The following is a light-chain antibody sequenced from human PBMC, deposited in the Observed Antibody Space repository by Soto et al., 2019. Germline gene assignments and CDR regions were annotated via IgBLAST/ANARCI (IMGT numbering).Light chain of an antibody. V-gene: IGKV3-20*01. CDR1: QSVTSNS. CDR2: AAS. CDR3: LQYGSSSYT. Sequence: EIVLTQSPSTLSLSPGEGATLSCRASQSVTSNSLAWYQQKPGQAPRLLIYAASSGATGIPDRFSGSGSGTDFTLTISRLEPGDFVVYYCLQYGSSSYTFGQGTKLEIK. J-gene: IGKJ2*01.